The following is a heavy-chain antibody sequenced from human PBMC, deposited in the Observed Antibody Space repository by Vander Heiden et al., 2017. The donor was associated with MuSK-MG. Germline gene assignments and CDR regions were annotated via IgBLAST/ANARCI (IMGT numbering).Heavy chain of an antibody. CDR1: GGPISSYY. V-gene: IGHV4-59*08. CDR3: ARHRGGYRYGYSDY. Sequence: QVQLQESGPGLVKPSETLSLTCSVSGGPISSYYWSWIRQPPGKGLEWIGYIYYSGSTNYNPALKSRVTISVDTSKNQFSLKLRSVTAADTAVYYFARHRGGYRYGYSDYWGHGTMVTVYS. J-gene: IGHJ4*01. CDR2: IYYSGST. D-gene: IGHD5-18*01.